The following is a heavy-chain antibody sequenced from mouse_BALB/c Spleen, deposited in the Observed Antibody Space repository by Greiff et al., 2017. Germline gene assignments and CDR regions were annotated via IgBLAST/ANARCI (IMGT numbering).Heavy chain of an antibody. D-gene: IGHD1-1*01. Sequence: EVKLVESGGGLVKPGGSLKLSCAASGFAFSSYDMSWVRQTPEKRLEWVAYISSGGGSTYYPDTVKGRFTISRDNAKNTLYLQMSSLKSEDTAMYYCARHGYYGSYWYFDVWGAGTTVTVSS. V-gene: IGHV5-12-1*01. CDR2: ISSGGGST. CDR3: ARHGYYGSYWYFDV. J-gene: IGHJ1*01. CDR1: GFAFSSYD.